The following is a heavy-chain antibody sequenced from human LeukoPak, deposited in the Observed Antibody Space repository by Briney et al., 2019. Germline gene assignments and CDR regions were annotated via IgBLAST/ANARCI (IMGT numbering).Heavy chain of an antibody. Sequence: MPSETLSLTCTVSGDSISRYYWSWIRQPAGKGLEWIGRIYNGGIITYNPSLKSRVTMSTDTSNNQFSLRLRFVTAADTAVYYCARDSGTTGEVKFDPWGQGTLVTVSS. J-gene: IGHJ5*02. CDR1: GDSISRYY. V-gene: IGHV4-4*07. CDR2: IYNGGII. CDR3: ARDSGTTGEVKFDP. D-gene: IGHD3-10*01.